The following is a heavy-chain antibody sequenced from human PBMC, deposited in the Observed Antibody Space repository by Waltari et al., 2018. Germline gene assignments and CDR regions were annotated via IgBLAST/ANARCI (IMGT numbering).Heavy chain of an antibody. CDR3: ARVATKTYSSPVPGRPYYYGMDV. Sequence: EEQLVESGGGLAQPGESLRLSCAASGFTFSRYGMDWVRQGPGKGLVWVSRINSDGSSTTYADSVKGRFTISRDNAKNTLYVQMNRLRAEDTAVYYCARVATKTYSSPVPGRPYYYGMDVWGQGTTVTVSS. J-gene: IGHJ6*02. V-gene: IGHV3-74*01. CDR2: INSDGSST. D-gene: IGHD3-22*01. CDR1: GFTFSRYG.